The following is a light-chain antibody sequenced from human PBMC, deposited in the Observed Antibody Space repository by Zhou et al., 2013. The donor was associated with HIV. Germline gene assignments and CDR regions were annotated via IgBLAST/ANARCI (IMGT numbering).Light chain of an antibody. V-gene: IGKV3-20*01. CDR3: QQYGSSLPIT. J-gene: IGKJ5*01. CDR1: HTVTSNY. CDR2: GAS. Sequence: EIVLTQSPGTLSLSPGERATLSCRASHTVTSNYLAWYQHKPGQGPKVLIFGASTRANGIPDRFSGSGSGTEFTLTISRLEPEDFAVYYCQQYGSSLPITFGQGTRLEIK.